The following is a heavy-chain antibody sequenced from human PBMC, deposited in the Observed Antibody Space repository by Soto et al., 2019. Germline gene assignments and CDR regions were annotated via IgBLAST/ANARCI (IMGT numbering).Heavy chain of an antibody. CDR1: GGPMHSYF. CDR2: VYYGGSS. D-gene: IGHD2-2*01. CDR3: ARPARRYCSSTSCYTGFDP. Sequence: PSETLSLTCSVSGGPMHSYFWSWIRQPPGKGLEWIGYVYYGGSSNYNHSLKSRVTCSVDTSKNQVSLNLRSVTAADTAVYYCARPARRYCSSTSCYTGFDPWGQGTLVTVSS. V-gene: IGHV4-59*01. J-gene: IGHJ5*02.